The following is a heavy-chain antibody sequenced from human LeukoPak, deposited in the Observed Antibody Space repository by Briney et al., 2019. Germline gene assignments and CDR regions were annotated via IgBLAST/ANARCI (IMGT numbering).Heavy chain of an antibody. CDR1: GFTFSSYG. D-gene: IGHD3-16*02. J-gene: IGHJ4*02. CDR2: ISYDGSNK. Sequence: PGRSLRLSCAASGFTFSSYGMHWVRQAPGKGLEWVAVISYDGSNKYYADSVKGRFTISRDNSKNTLYLQMNSLRAEDTAVYYCAKMPVGRLYYKGVRLGELSDWGQGTLVTVSS. CDR3: AKMPVGRLYYKGVRLGELSD. V-gene: IGHV3-30*18.